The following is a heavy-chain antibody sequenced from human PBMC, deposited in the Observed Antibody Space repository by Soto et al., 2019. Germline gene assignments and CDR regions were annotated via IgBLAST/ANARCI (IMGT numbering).Heavy chain of an antibody. V-gene: IGHV4-4*07. CDR3: ARGPSTMGGNTLDY. J-gene: IGHJ4*02. CDR2: IYTSWST. D-gene: IGHD2-15*01. Sequence: QVQLQESGPGLVKPSETLSLTCTVSGGSISSYYLSWIRQPAGKRLEWIGRIYTSWSTNYNPSLNSRVTMSVATSKTQCSLKLSSVTAADTAVYYCARGPSTMGGNTLDYWGQGTLVTVSS. CDR1: GGSISSYY.